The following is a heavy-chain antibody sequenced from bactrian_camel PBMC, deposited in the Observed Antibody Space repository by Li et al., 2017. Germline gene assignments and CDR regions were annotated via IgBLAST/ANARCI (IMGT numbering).Heavy chain of an antibody. V-gene: IGHV3S40*01. CDR2: ISTVSMLGST. CDR1: GFAFSSYA. CDR3: VAEGPYCGGRLWTAQRPRDEYRY. J-gene: IGHJ4*01. Sequence: VQLVESGGGLVQPGGSLRLSCAASGFAFSSYAMNWVRQAPGKGLEWVSHISTVSMLGSTYADSVKGRFTISRDVAKNTLSLQMASLKPEDTGTYYCVAEGPYCGGRLWTAQRPRDEYRYWGQGTQVTVS. D-gene: IGHD1*01.